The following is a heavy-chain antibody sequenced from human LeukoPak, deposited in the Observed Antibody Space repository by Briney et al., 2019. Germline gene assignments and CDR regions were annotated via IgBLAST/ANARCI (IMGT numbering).Heavy chain of an antibody. CDR2: MNPNSGNT. Sequence: ASVKVSXKASGYTFTSYDINWVRQATGQGLEWMGWMNPNSGNTGYAQKFQGRVTMTRNTSISTAYMELSSLRSEDTAVYYCARWLRPSGYYYHWGQGTLVTVSS. D-gene: IGHD3-22*01. J-gene: IGHJ5*02. CDR3: ARWLRPSGYYYH. V-gene: IGHV1-8*01. CDR1: GYTFTSYD.